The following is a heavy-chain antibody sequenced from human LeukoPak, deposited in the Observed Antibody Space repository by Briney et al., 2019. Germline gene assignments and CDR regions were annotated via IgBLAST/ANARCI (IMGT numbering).Heavy chain of an antibody. CDR2: ISSGSTYT. J-gene: IGHJ6*02. V-gene: IGHV3-21*05. CDR3: ARRQQSANYYYGLDV. CDR1: GFTFSSYS. Sequence: GGSLRLSCAASGFTFSSYSMNWVRQAPGKGLEWVSYISSGSTYTNYADSVKGRFTISRDNAKNSLYLQMNSLRAEDTAVYYCARRQQSANYYYGLDVWGQGTTVTVSS. D-gene: IGHD6-13*01.